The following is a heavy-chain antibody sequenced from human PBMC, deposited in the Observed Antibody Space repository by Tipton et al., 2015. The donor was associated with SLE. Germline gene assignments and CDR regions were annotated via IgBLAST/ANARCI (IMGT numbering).Heavy chain of an antibody. Sequence: TLSLTCIVSGDSITTSNYYWDWIRQPPGKGLEWIGSIYYTGNTYYSTSLKSRVTISVDTSKNQFSLKLSSVTAADTAVYYCARQYGRGAFDIWGQGTMVTVSS. CDR3: ARQYGRGAFDI. CDR1: GDSITTSNYY. J-gene: IGHJ3*02. D-gene: IGHD1-26*01. CDR2: IYYTGNT. V-gene: IGHV4-39*01.